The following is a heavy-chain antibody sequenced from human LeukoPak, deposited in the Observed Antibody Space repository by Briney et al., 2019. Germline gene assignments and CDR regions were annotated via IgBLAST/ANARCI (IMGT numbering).Heavy chain of an antibody. Sequence: GASVKVSCKASGYTFTSYDINWVRQATGQGLEWMGWMNPNSGNTGYAQKFQGRVTMTRNTSISTAYMELSSLRSDDTAVYYCARAGGSNYGDYGPRRYRGCWFDPWGQGTLVTVSS. V-gene: IGHV1-8*01. J-gene: IGHJ5*02. D-gene: IGHD4-17*01. CDR3: ARAGGSNYGDYGPRRYRGCWFDP. CDR1: GYTFTSYD. CDR2: MNPNSGNT.